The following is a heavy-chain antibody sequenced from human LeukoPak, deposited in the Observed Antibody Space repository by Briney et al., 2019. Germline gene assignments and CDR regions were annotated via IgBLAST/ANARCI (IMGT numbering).Heavy chain of an antibody. J-gene: IGHJ6*03. CDR2: INHSGST. CDR1: GGSFSGYY. CDR3: ARHAIAAAGPTPLGHYYYYYYMDV. V-gene: IGHV4-34*01. Sequence: SETLSLTCAVYGGSFSGYYWSWIRQPPGKGLEWIGEINHSGSTNYNPSLKSRVTISVDTSKNQFSLKLSSVTAADTAVYYCARHAIAAAGPTPLGHYYYYYYMDVWGKGTTVTVSS. D-gene: IGHD6-13*01.